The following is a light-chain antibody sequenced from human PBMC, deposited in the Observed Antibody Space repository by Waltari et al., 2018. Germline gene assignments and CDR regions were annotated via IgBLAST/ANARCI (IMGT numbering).Light chain of an antibody. CDR2: DVT. V-gene: IGLV2-14*03. CDR3: SSRTNSITWV. J-gene: IGLJ3*02. Sequence: QSALTQPASVSGSPGQSITIPCPATSSDFGANKYVSWYQQPPGKAPKVVIYDVTERPSGVSNRFSGSKSGSTASLTISGLQTEDEADYYCSSRTNSITWVFGGGTKVTVL. CDR1: SSDFGANKY.